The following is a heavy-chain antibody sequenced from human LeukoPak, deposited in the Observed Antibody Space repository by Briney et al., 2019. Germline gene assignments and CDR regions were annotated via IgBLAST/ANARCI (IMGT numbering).Heavy chain of an antibody. CDR1: GFTFSDYY. V-gene: IGHV3-11*06. Sequence: RPGGSLRLSCAASGFTFSDYYMSWIRQAPGKGLERVSYISSSSSYTNYADSVKGRFTISRDNAKNSLYLQMNSLRAEDTAVYYCARGDYYGSGSYYKFDYWGQGTLVTVSS. D-gene: IGHD3-10*01. CDR2: ISSSSSYT. CDR3: ARGDYYGSGSYYKFDY. J-gene: IGHJ4*02.